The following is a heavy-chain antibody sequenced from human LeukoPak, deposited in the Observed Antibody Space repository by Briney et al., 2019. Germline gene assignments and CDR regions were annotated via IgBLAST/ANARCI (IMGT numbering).Heavy chain of an antibody. CDR2: IYHSGST. V-gene: IGHV4-38-2*02. D-gene: IGHD3-22*01. J-gene: IGHJ4*02. CDR1: GYSISSGYY. CDR3: ARYYYDSSGWYRPLDY. Sequence: SETLSLTCTVSGYSISSGYYWGWIRQPPGKGLEWIGSIYHSGSTYYSPSLKSRVTISVDTSKNQFSLKLSSVTAADTAVYYCARYYYDSSGWYRPLDYWGQGTLVTVSS.